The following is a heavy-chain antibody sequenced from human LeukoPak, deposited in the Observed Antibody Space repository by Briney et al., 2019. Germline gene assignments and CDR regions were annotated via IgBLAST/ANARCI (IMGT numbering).Heavy chain of an antibody. CDR3: ARGGVAHYYDSSGYYYSRDNWFDP. J-gene: IGHJ5*02. V-gene: IGHV1-2*06. D-gene: IGHD3-22*01. CDR1: GYTFTGYY. CDR2: INPNSGGT. Sequence: GASVKVSCKASGYTFTGYYMHWVRQAPGQGLEWMGRINPNSGGTNYAQKFRGRVTMTRDTSISTAYMELSRLRSDDTAVYYCARGGVAHYYDSSGYYYSRDNWFDPWGQGTLVTVSS.